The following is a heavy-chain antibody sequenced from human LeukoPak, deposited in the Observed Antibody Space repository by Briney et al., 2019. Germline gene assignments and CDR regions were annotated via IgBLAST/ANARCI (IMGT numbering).Heavy chain of an antibody. D-gene: IGHD3-22*01. CDR1: GGSISSYY. CDR2: IYYSGST. V-gene: IGHV4-59*01. CDR3: ARSKYYYEGGI. Sequence: SETLSLTCTVSGGSISSYYWSWIRQPPGKGLEWIGYIYYSGSTNYNPSLKSRVTISVDTSKNQFSLKLSSVTAAGTAVYYCARSKYYYEGGIWGQGTLVTVSS. J-gene: IGHJ4*02.